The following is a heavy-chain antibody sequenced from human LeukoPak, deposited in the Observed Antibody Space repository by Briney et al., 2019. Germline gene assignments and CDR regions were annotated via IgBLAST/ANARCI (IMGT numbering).Heavy chain of an antibody. V-gene: IGHV1-24*01. CDR3: ARKYCGGDCYASDI. CDR2: FDPEDVET. D-gene: IGHD2-21*02. CDR1: GNTFTDLS. Sequence: GASVKVSCKVSGNTFTDLSMNWVRQAPGKGLEWMGGFDPEDVETIYAQKFQGRVTMTEDTSTATAYMELRSLRSDDTAVYYCARKYCGGDCYASDIWGQGTMVTVSS. J-gene: IGHJ3*02.